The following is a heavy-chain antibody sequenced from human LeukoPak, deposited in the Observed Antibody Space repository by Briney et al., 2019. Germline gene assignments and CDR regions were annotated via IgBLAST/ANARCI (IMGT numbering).Heavy chain of an antibody. CDR3: AKDDVAAFATGYMDV. J-gene: IGHJ6*03. D-gene: IGHD6-6*01. V-gene: IGHV3-23*01. Sequence: PGGSLRLSCAASGFTFSSYAMTWVRQAPGKGLEWVSTVSGSGGSTYYADSVKGRFTISRDRSKNTVYLQMNGLRADDTAVYYCAKDDVAAFATGYMDVWGKGTTVTVSS. CDR1: GFTFSSYA. CDR2: VSGSGGST.